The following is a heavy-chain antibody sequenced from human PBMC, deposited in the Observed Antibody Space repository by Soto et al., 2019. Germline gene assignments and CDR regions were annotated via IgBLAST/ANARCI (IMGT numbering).Heavy chain of an antibody. J-gene: IGHJ3*02. Sequence: SETLSLTCTVSGGSISSYYWSWIRQPPGKGLECIGYNYDSGSTNYNPSLKSRVTLSVDTSKNQFSLRLSSVTAADTAVYYCANLDMITFGGIIGPNDESDIWGQCTMVTDSS. V-gene: IGHV4-59*08. CDR1: GGSISSYY. CDR3: ANLDMITFGGIIGPNDESDI. D-gene: IGHD3-16*01. CDR2: NYDSGST.